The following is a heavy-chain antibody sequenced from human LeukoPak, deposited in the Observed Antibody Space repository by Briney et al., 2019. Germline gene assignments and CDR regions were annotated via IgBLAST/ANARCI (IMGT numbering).Heavy chain of an antibody. J-gene: IGHJ4*02. CDR2: ISGSGGST. Sequence: GGTLRLSCAASGFTFSSYGMSWVRQAPGKGLEWISAISGSGGSTNYADSVKGRFTISRDNSKNTLYLQMNSLRAEDTAVYYCAKDGQWLAYYFDYWGQGTLVTVS. D-gene: IGHD6-19*01. CDR3: AKDGQWLAYYFDY. V-gene: IGHV3-23*01. CDR1: GFTFSSYG.